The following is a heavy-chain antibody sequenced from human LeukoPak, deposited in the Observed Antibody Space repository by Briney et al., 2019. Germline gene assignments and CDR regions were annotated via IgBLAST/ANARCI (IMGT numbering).Heavy chain of an antibody. CDR3: ARERDIVVVPAAMGDAFDI. CDR2: ISSSSSYI. V-gene: IGHV3-21*01. D-gene: IGHD2-2*01. Sequence: GGSLRLSCAASGFTFSSYSMNWVRQAPGKGLEWVSSISSSSSYIYYADSVKGRFTISRDNAKNSLYLQMNSLRAEDTAVYYCARERDIVVVPAAMGDAFDIWGQGTMVTVSS. J-gene: IGHJ3*02. CDR1: GFTFSSYS.